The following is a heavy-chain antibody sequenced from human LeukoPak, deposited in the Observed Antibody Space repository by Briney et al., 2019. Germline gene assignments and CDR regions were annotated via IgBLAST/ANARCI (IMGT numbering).Heavy chain of an antibody. CDR1: GYTFTSYG. J-gene: IGHJ3*02. D-gene: IGHD2-21*02. V-gene: IGHV1-18*01. CDR2: ISAYNGNT. Sequence: ASVKVSCKASGYTFTSYGFSWVRQAPGQGLEWMGWISAYNGNTNYAQNFQGRVTMTTDTSTSTAYMELRSLRSDDTAVYYCARGAYCGGDCSSSDAFDIWGRGTMVSVSS. CDR3: ARGAYCGGDCSSSDAFDI.